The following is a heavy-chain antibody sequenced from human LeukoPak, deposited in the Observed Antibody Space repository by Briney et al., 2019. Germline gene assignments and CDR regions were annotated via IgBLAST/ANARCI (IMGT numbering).Heavy chain of an antibody. CDR1: GFTFSTYW. J-gene: IGHJ4*02. V-gene: IGHV3-7*01. CDR2: IKQDGGQK. Sequence: GGSLRLSCAASGFTFSTYWMNWVRQAPGKGLEWVANIKQDGGQKNYVDSVKGRFTTSRDNAKNSLYLQMDSLRVEDTAVYYCVSSWTIGYWGQGTLVTVSS. D-gene: IGHD3/OR15-3a*01. CDR3: VSSWTIGY.